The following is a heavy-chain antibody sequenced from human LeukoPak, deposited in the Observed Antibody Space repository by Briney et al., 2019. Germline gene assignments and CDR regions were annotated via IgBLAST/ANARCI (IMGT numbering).Heavy chain of an antibody. CDR3: VRLVGYSTSGIDY. CDR1: GGPLSCYY. Sequence: SETPYPTRTVYGGPLSCYYGSGIRQPPGKGVGGSGYIYTSGSTDYNPSLRSGVTIPLHTSKHQFTLTLSSVTDADTAVFYFVRLVGYSTSGIDYWGQGTLVTVSS. D-gene: IGHD6-6*01. V-gene: IGHV4-4*09. CDR2: IYTSGST. J-gene: IGHJ4*02.